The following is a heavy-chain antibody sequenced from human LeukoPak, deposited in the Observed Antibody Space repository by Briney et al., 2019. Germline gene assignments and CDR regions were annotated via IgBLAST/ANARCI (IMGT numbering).Heavy chain of an antibody. CDR2: ISSSSSTI. CDR1: GFTFSSYS. D-gene: IGHD3-10*01. CDR3: ARDGDYYYGSGSYLDY. V-gene: IGHV3-48*04. Sequence: GGSLRLSCAASGFTFSSYSMNWVSQAAGKGLEWDSYISSSSSTIYYADSVKGRFTISRDNAKNSLYLQMNSLRAEDTAVYYCARDGDYYYGSGSYLDYWGQGTLVTVSS. J-gene: IGHJ4*02.